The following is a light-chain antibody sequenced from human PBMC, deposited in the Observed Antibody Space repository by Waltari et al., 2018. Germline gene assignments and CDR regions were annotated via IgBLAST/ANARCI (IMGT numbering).Light chain of an antibody. CDR1: QGIYPY. Sequence: AIRMTQFPSSISASTGDTVTITCRASQGIYPYLAWYQQKPGKAPKRLIYASSTLLNGVPSRFSGSGSGADFTLTINSLESEDSATYYCQHYHNYPITYGGGTRVEI. V-gene: IGKV1-8*01. CDR3: QHYHNYPIT. J-gene: IGKJ4*01. CDR2: ASS.